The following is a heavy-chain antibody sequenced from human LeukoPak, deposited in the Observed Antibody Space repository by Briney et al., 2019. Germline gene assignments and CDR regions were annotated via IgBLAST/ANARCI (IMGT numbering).Heavy chain of an antibody. CDR3: ARDQGSYSSAFGI. J-gene: IGHJ3*02. V-gene: IGHV3-30*02. CDR2: IRYDGSNK. Sequence: GGSLRLSCAASGFTFSSYGMHWVRQAPGKGLEWVAFIRYDGSNKYYADSVKGRFTISRDNSKNTLYLQMNSLRAEDTAVYYCARDQGSYSSAFGIWGQGTMVTVSS. CDR1: GFTFSSYG. D-gene: IGHD1-26*01.